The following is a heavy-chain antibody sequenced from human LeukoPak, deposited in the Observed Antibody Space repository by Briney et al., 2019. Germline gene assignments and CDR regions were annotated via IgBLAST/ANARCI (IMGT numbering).Heavy chain of an antibody. CDR2: ISAHNGDT. Sequence: ASMKVSCKASGYTFISNGISWVRQAPGQGLEWMGWISAHNGDTNYAQKFQGRVTMTTDTSTSTVYMELSSLRSEDTAVYYCARGFRDIVATIATGYYYGMDVWGQGTTVTVSS. CDR3: ARGFRDIVATIATGYYYGMDV. J-gene: IGHJ6*02. D-gene: IGHD5-12*01. CDR1: GYTFISNG. V-gene: IGHV1-18*01.